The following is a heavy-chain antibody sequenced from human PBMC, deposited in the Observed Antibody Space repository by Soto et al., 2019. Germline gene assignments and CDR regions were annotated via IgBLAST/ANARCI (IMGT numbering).Heavy chain of an antibody. CDR1: GDSISSGDYY. Sequence: PSETLSLTSTVSGDSISSGDYYWSWFRQPPGMGLEWIGNIYYSGSTYYNPSLKRRVTISVDTSKNQFALKLSSVTAAVTAVYYCARDLLHHYYDSSGYRPDWGQGTLVTVSS. CDR3: ARDLLHHYYDSSGYRPD. J-gene: IGHJ4*02. D-gene: IGHD3-22*01. V-gene: IGHV4-30-4*01. CDR2: IYYSGST.